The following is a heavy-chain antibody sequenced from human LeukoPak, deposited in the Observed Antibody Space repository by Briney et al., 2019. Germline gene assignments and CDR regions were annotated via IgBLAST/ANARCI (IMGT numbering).Heavy chain of an antibody. CDR1: GFTLSYYW. CDR2: IMQDGSEK. D-gene: IGHD5-24*01. Sequence: GGSLRLSCAASGFTLSYYWMTWIRRAPGKGLEWVANIMQDGSEKYYVDSVKGRFTISRDNAKNSLYLQMNSLRAEDTAVYYCARHSAGYTTFFDYWGQGTLVTVSS. CDR3: ARHSAGYTTFFDY. J-gene: IGHJ4*02. V-gene: IGHV3-7*04.